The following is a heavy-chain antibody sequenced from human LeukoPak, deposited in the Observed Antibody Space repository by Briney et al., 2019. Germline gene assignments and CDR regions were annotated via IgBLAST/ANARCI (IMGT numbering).Heavy chain of an antibody. D-gene: IGHD6-13*01. J-gene: IGHJ4*02. CDR1: GGSFSGYY. CDR3: ARGVSKGIAAAGESDY. V-gene: IGHV4-34*01. CDR2: INHSGST. Sequence: SETLSLTCAVYGGSFSGYYWSWIRQPPGKGLEWIGEINHSGSTNYNPSLKSRVTISVDTSKTQFSLKLSSVTAADTAVYYCARGVSKGIAAAGESDYWGQGTLVTVSS.